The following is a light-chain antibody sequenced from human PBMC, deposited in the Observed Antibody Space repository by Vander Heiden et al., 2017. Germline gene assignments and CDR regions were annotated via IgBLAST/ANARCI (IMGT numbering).Light chain of an antibody. CDR3: QQSDSTLWT. CDR1: QSISSY. CDR2: AAS. Sequence: DIQMTQSPSSLSASVGDRVTITCRASQSISSYLNWYQQKPGKAPKLLIYAASSLQSGVPSRFSGSGSGTDLTLTISSLQPEDFATYYCQQSDSTLWTFGQGTKVEIK. J-gene: IGKJ1*01. V-gene: IGKV1-39*01.